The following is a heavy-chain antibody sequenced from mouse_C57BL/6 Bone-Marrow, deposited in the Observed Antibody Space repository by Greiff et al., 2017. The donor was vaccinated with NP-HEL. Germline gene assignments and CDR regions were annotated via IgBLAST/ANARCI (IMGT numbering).Heavy chain of an antibody. J-gene: IGHJ3*01. CDR2: IRLKSDNYAT. V-gene: IGHV6-3*01. CDR1: GFTFSNYW. D-gene: IGHD4-1*01. CDR3: TGELGRLAY. Sequence: EVKVEESGGGLVQPGGSMKLSCVASGFTFSNYWMNWVRQSPEKGLEWVAQIRLKSDNYATHYAESVKGRFTISRDDSKSSVYLQMNNLRAEDTGIYYCTGELGRLAYWGQGTLVTVSA.